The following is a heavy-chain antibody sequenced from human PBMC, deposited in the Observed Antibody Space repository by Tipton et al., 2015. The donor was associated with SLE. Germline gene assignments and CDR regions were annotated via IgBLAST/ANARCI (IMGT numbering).Heavy chain of an antibody. Sequence: TLSLTCSVSSYSIYNGFYWGWIRLSPGKGLEWIGSIYRSGTAYYNPSLKSRVTMSVDTSKNQFSLKLTSVTAADTAVYYCGKYDYDSAGIQAIHYWGQGTLVTVSS. CDR2: IYRSGTA. CDR1: SYSIYNGFY. CDR3: GKYDYDSAGIQAIHY. V-gene: IGHV4-38-2*01. J-gene: IGHJ4*02. D-gene: IGHD3-22*01.